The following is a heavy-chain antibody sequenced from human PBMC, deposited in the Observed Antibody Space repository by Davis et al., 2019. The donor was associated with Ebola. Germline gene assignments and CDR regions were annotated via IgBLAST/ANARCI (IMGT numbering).Heavy chain of an antibody. CDR1: GGSISSGSHY. D-gene: IGHD3-22*01. Sequence: PGGSLRLSCTVSGGSISSGSHYWSWIRQPPGKGLEWIGYIYNSGSTNYNPSLKSRVTISVDTSKNQFSLVLSSVTAADTAVYYCARVYWYDSSAYSYLDSWGQGTLVTVSS. CDR3: ARVYWYDSSAYSYLDS. V-gene: IGHV4-61*01. CDR2: IYNSGST. J-gene: IGHJ4*02.